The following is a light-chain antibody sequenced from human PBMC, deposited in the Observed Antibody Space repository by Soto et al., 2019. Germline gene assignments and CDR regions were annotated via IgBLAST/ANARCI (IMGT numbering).Light chain of an antibody. V-gene: IGKV3-11*01. J-gene: IGKJ3*01. Sequence: EIVLTQSPATLSLSPGERATLSCRASQSVGSYLAWFQQKPGQAPRLLIYDASNRATDIAARFSGSGSGTDFTLTISSLEPEDFAVYYCQQRNNWPPVFTFGPGTKVDIK. CDR3: QQRNNWPPVFT. CDR1: QSVGSY. CDR2: DAS.